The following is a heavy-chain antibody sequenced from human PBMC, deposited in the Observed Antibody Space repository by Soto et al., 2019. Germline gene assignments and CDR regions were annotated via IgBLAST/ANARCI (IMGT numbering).Heavy chain of an antibody. CDR3: ARGGGIAARRAAFDI. D-gene: IGHD6-6*01. V-gene: IGHV1-69*01. CDR2: IIPIVGTA. Sequence: QVQLVQSGAEVKKPGSSVKVSCKASGGTFSSYAISWVRQAPGQGLEWMGGIIPIVGTANYAQNFQGRVTITADDSTRTSYMELSSLRSEDLAVYYCARGGGIAARRAAFDIWGQGTMVTVSS. CDR1: GGTFSSYA. J-gene: IGHJ3*02.